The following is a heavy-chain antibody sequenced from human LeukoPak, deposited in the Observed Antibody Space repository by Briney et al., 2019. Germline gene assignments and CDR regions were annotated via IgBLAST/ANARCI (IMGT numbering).Heavy chain of an antibody. Sequence: GGSLRLSCAASGFTFSSYGMHWVRQAPGKGLEWVAVISYDGSNKYYADSVKGRFTISRDNAKNSLYLQMNSLRAEDTALYYCAKSQYQLLLYYFDYWGQGTLVTVSS. V-gene: IGHV3-30*18. D-gene: IGHD2-2*01. CDR1: GFTFSSYG. J-gene: IGHJ4*02. CDR2: ISYDGSNK. CDR3: AKSQYQLLLYYFDY.